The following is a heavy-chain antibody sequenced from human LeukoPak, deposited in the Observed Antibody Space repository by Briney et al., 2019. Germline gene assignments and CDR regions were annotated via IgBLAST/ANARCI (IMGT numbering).Heavy chain of an antibody. Sequence: PGRSLRLSCAASGFTFSSYGMHWVRQAPGKGLEWVAVIWYDGSNKYYADSVKGRFTISRDNSKNTLYLQMNSLRAEDTAVYYCAKGSHSSGWYYFDYLGQGTLVTVSS. CDR3: AKGSHSSGWYYFDY. CDR2: IWYDGSNK. V-gene: IGHV3-33*06. CDR1: GFTFSSYG. D-gene: IGHD6-19*01. J-gene: IGHJ4*02.